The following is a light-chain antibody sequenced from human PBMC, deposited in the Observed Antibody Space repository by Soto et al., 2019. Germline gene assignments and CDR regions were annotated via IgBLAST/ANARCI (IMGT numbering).Light chain of an antibody. CDR2: DAS. CDR3: QQYDSYSPWT. V-gene: IGKV1-5*01. CDR1: QSISIW. J-gene: IGKJ1*01. Sequence: DIQMTQSPSTLSASVGDRVTITCRASQSISIWLAWYQQKPGKAPKLLIYDASNLERGFPSRFTGSGAGTEFTLTISSLQPDDFATYYCQQYDSYSPWTFGQGTKVEIK.